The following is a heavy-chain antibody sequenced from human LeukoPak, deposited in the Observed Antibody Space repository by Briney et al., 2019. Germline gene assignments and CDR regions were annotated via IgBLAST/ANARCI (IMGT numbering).Heavy chain of an antibody. CDR3: ARSDIVVVPAAYIDY. V-gene: IGHV1-2*02. CDR2: INPNSGGT. D-gene: IGHD2-2*01. J-gene: IGHJ4*02. Sequence: ASVKVSCKASGYTFTGYYMHWVRQAPGQGLEWMGWINPNSGGTNYAQKFQGRVTMTRDTSISTAYMELSRLRSDDTAVYYCARSDIVVVPAAYIDYWGQGTLVTVSS. CDR1: GYTFTGYY.